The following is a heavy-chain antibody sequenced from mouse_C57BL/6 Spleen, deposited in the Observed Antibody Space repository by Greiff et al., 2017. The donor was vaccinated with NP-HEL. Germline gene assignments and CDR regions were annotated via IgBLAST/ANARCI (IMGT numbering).Heavy chain of an antibody. CDR2: IYPGSGNT. CDR1: GYTFTDYY. Sequence: QVQLKESGAELVRPGASVKLSCKASGYTFTDYYINWVKQRPGPGLEWIARIYPGSGNTYYNEKFKGKATLTAEKSSSTAYMQQSSLTSEDSAGYFCARPVVAHWYFDVWGTGTTVTVSS. J-gene: IGHJ1*03. V-gene: IGHV1-76*01. CDR3: ARPVVAHWYFDV. D-gene: IGHD1-1*01.